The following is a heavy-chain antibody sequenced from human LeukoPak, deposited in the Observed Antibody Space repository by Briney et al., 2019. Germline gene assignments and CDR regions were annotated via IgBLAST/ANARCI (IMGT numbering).Heavy chain of an antibody. D-gene: IGHD2-2*01. J-gene: IGHJ4*02. CDR1: GGSFSGYY. CDR3: ARGVRKLGYCSSTSCQYFDY. Sequence: SETLSLTCAVYGGSFSGYYWSWIRQPPGKGLEWIGEINHRGSTNYNPSLKSRVTISVDTSKNQFFLKLSSVTAADTAVYYCARGVRKLGYCSSTSCQYFDYWGQGTLVTVSS. V-gene: IGHV4-34*01. CDR2: INHRGST.